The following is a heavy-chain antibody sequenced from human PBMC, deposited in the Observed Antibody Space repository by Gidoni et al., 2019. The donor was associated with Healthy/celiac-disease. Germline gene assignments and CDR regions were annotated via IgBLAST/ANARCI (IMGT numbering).Heavy chain of an antibody. CDR3: ARERGYYYYGMDV. CDR1: GFTFSRYS. Sequence: EVQLAESGGGLVKTGGSLRLSCAASGFTFSRYSMNWVRQAPGKGLEWVSSISSSSSYIYYADSVKGRFTISRDNAKNSLYLQMNSLSAEDTAVYYCARERGYYYYGMDVWGQGTTVTVSS. J-gene: IGHJ6*02. D-gene: IGHD3-16*01. V-gene: IGHV3-21*01. CDR2: ISSSSSYI.